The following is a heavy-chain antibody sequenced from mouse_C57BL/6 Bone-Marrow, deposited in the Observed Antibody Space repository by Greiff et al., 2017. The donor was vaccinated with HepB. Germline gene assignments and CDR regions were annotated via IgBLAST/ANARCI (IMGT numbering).Heavy chain of an antibody. CDR3: ARLRTYDYDWYFDV. CDR1: GSTFTSYW. J-gene: IGHJ1*03. D-gene: IGHD2-4*01. V-gene: IGHV1-55*01. CDR2: IYPGSGST. Sequence: QVQLQQPGAELVKPGASVKMSCKASGSTFTSYWITWVKQRPGQGLEWIGDIYPGSGSTNYNEKFKSKATLTVDTSSSTAYMQLSSLTSEDSAVYYCARLRTYDYDWYFDVWGTGTTVTVSS.